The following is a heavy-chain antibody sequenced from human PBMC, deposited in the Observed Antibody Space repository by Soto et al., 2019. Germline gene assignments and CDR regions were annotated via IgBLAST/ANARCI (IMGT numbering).Heavy chain of an antibody. V-gene: IGHV4-28*01. Sequence: PSETLSLTCAVSGYSISSSNWWGWIRRPPGKGLEWIGYIYYSGSTYYNPSLKSRVTISVDTSKNQFSLKLSSVTAADTAVYYCARNLVINDAFDIWGQGTMVTVSS. CDR2: IYYSGST. D-gene: IGHD3-22*01. J-gene: IGHJ3*02. CDR3: ARNLVINDAFDI. CDR1: GYSISSSNW.